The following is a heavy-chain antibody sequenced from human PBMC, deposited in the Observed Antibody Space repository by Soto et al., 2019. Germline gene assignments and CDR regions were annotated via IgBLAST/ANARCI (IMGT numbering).Heavy chain of an antibody. Sequence: EVQLVESGGGLIQPGGSLRLSCAASGFTVSDNYMSWVRQAPGKGLEWVSLIYSGGATFYADSVQGRFTISRDNSKNTLFLQIHSLRAEDTAVYYCARGLRGAYIGPPYYDCWGQGTLVTVSS. D-gene: IGHD2-21*01. CDR3: ARGLRGAYIGPPYYDC. J-gene: IGHJ4*02. CDR1: GFTVSDNY. V-gene: IGHV3-53*01. CDR2: IYSGGAT.